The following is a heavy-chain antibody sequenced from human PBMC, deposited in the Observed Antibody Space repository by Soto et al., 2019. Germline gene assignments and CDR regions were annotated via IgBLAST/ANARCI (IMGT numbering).Heavy chain of an antibody. Sequence: EVQLLESGGGLVQPGGSLRLSCGVSGFTFNDFEMNWVRQAPGKGPEWLAYIDGSGATKKYADSVRGRFTISRDNPNNSVFLQMSSLSTADTAIYYCARGFGRFNYWGQGTLVSVSS. V-gene: IGHV3-48*03. D-gene: IGHD3-10*01. CDR2: IDGSGATK. CDR3: ARGFGRFNY. CDR1: GFTFNDFE. J-gene: IGHJ4*02.